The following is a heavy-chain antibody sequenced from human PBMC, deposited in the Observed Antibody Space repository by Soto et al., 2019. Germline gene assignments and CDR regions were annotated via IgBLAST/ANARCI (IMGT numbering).Heavy chain of an antibody. CDR2: IIPIFGTA. CDR3: ARGGSSGPYYHYVMDV. J-gene: IGHJ6*02. D-gene: IGHD1-26*01. V-gene: IGHV1-69*13. CDR1: GGTFSSYA. Sequence: SVKVSCKASGGTFSSYAISWVRQAPGQGLEWVGGIIPIFGTANYAQKFQGRVTITADESTSTAYMELSSLRSEDTAVYYCARGGSSGPYYHYVMDVWGQGTTVTVS.